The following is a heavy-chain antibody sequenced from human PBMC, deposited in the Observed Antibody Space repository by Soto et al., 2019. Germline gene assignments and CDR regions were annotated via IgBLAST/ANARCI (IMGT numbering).Heavy chain of an antibody. V-gene: IGHV3-23*01. Sequence: LSCVASGFNFKKFAMAWVRQAPGEGLGWVSGISCCGGSTSYADSVKGRFSIARGDSKNTLSLQMNSLRVEDTAQYYCAKADGEQWLVPHLDNWGQGTLVTSPQ. CDR1: GFNFKKFA. J-gene: IGHJ4*02. D-gene: IGHD6-19*01. CDR2: ISCCGGST. CDR3: AKADGEQWLVPHLDN.